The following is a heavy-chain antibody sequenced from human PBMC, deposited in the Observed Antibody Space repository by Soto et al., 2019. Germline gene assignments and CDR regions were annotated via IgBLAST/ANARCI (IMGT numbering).Heavy chain of an antibody. V-gene: IGHV1-18*04. CDR3: VKDRDSNSWPSRDV. CDR1: GYTFTSYG. D-gene: IGHD3-22*01. Sequence: ASVKVSCKASGYTFTSYGISWVRQAPGQGLEWMGWISAYNDNTIYTQKLQGRVTMTTDTSTSTAYMELRSLRSDDTAVYYCVKDRDSNSWPSRDVWGPGTTVTVSS. J-gene: IGHJ6*02. CDR2: ISAYNDNT.